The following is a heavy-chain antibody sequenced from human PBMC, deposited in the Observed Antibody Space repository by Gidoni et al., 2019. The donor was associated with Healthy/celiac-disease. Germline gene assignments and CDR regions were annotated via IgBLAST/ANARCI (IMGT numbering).Heavy chain of an antibody. J-gene: IGHJ6*02. D-gene: IGHD1-26*01. CDR1: GFTFRGSA. V-gene: IGHV3-73*02. CDR3: TSGRVPYGMDV. CDR2: IRSKANSYAT. Sequence: ELQLVESGGGLVKPGGSLKRSCAASGFTFRGSAMHWVRQASGKGLGWVGRIRSKANSYATAYAASVKGRFTISRDDSKNTAYLQMNSLKTEDTAVYYCTSGRVPYGMDVWGQGTTVTVSS.